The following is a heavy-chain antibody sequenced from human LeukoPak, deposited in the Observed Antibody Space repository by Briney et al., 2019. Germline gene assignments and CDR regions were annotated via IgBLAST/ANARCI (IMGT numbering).Heavy chain of an antibody. CDR2: IYNSGST. CDR3: ARVYYSSSYDYWYFDL. V-gene: IGHV4-59*01. J-gene: IGHJ2*01. CDR1: GGSIRSYY. D-gene: IGHD6-13*01. Sequence: PSETLSLTCTVSGGSIRSYYWIWIRQPPGKGLEWIGYIYNSGSTNYNPSLKSRVTISVDTSKNQFSLKLTSVTAADTAVYYCARVYYSSSYDYWYFDLWGRGTLVTVSS.